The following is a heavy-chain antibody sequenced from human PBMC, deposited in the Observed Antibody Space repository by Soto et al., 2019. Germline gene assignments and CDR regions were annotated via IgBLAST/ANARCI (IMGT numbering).Heavy chain of an antibody. CDR3: ARHWGRKVFDY. D-gene: IGHD3-16*01. J-gene: IGHJ4*02. CDR1: GGSISSGDYY. Sequence: PSETLSLTCSVSGGSISSGDYYWNWIRQPPGKGLEWIGYIYNSGSPYYNPSLKSRVTISADTSKNQFSLKLSSVTAADTAVYYCARHWGRKVFDYWGQGTLVTVSS. CDR2: IYNSGSP. V-gene: IGHV4-30-4*01.